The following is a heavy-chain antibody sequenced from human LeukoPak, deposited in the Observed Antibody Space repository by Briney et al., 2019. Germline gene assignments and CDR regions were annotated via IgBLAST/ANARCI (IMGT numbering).Heavy chain of an antibody. J-gene: IGHJ4*02. V-gene: IGHV1-69-2*01. CDR1: GYTFTDYY. Sequence: GASVKVSCKASGYTFTDYYMHWVQQAPGKGLEWMGRVDPEDGETIYAEKFQGRVTITADTSTDTAYKELSSLRSEDTAVYYCATDPPGTDWGQGTLVTVSS. CDR2: VDPEDGET. D-gene: IGHD3-10*01. CDR3: ATDPPGTD.